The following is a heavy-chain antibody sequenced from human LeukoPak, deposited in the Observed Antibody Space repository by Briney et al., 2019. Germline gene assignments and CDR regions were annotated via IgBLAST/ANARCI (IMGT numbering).Heavy chain of an antibody. Sequence: GGSLRLSCAASGFTFSNYWMSWVRQAPGKGLEWVANIKEDGGEIYYVGSVRGRFTISRDNAKNSLSLQMNSLRAEDTAVYYCVRYTRRYPFDYWGQGTLVTVSS. D-gene: IGHD2-2*02. V-gene: IGHV3-7*04. CDR2: IKEDGGEI. J-gene: IGHJ4*02. CDR3: VRYTRRYPFDY. CDR1: GFTFSNYW.